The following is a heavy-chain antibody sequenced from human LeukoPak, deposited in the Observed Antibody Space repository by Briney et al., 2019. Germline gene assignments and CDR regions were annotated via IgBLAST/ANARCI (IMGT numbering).Heavy chain of an antibody. CDR1: GFTFTGHS. V-gene: IGHV3-30*04. Sequence: GGSLRLSCVASGFTFTGHSMHWVRQAPGKGLEWVAVVAYDEKTIFYADSLKGRFTVSRDNSKNTVYLQMNSLRDEDTAVYYCAREKQSGGTPFDYWGQGSLVTVSS. CDR3: AREKQSGGTPFDY. CDR2: VAYDEKTI. D-gene: IGHD1-26*01. J-gene: IGHJ4*02.